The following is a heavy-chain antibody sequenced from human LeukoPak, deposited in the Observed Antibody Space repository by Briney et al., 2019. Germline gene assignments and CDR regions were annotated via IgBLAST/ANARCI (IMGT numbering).Heavy chain of an antibody. D-gene: IGHD4-17*01. Sequence: GGSLRLSCAASGFTFSSYEMNWVRQAPGKGLEWVSYITSSGNTIYYADFVKGRFTISRDNAKNSLYLQMNSLRAEDTAVYYCARLTTMTTTGGPFDYWGQGTLVTVSS. CDR1: GFTFSSYE. J-gene: IGHJ4*02. CDR3: ARLTTMTTTGGPFDY. V-gene: IGHV3-48*03. CDR2: ITSSGNTI.